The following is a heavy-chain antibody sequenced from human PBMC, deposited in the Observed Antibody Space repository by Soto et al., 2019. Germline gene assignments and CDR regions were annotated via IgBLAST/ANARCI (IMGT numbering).Heavy chain of an antibody. V-gene: IGHV1-69*13. CDR1: GGTFSSYA. CDR2: IIPIFGTA. Sequence: ASVKVSCKASGGTFSSYAISWVRQAPGQGLEWMGGIIPIFGTANYAQKFQGRVTITADESTNTAYMELSSLRSEDTAVYYCALWQYQLHYYYYGMDVWGQGTTVTVSS. J-gene: IGHJ6*02. CDR3: ALWQYQLHYYYYGMDV. D-gene: IGHD2-2*01.